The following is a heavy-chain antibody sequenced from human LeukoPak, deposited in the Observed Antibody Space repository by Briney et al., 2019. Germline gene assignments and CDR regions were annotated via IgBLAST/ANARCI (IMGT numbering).Heavy chain of an antibody. D-gene: IGHD1-26*01. CDR2: IYDSGST. J-gene: IGHJ6*02. CDR1: GGSISSGGYY. CDR3: ARDRDSGSTRYYGMDV. V-gene: IGHV4-31*03. Sequence: DPSQTLSLTCTVSGGSISSGGYYWRWLRQHPGKGLEWIGYIYDSGSTYYNPPLKSRVTISVDTSKNQFSLKLSSVTAADTAVYYCARDRDSGSTRYYGMDVWGQGTTVTVSS.